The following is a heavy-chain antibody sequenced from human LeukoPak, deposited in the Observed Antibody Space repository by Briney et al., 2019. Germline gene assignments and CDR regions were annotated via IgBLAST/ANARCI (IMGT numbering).Heavy chain of an antibody. J-gene: IGHJ4*02. CDR1: GFTFSSYW. Sequence: GGSLRLSCAASGFTFSSYWMTWVRQAPGKGLEWVANINQGGSQKYYVDSVKGRFTISRDNANNSLYLQMNSLRAEDTAVYYCARSLDYWGQGTLVTVSS. CDR3: ARSLDY. CDR2: INQGGSQK. V-gene: IGHV3-7*01.